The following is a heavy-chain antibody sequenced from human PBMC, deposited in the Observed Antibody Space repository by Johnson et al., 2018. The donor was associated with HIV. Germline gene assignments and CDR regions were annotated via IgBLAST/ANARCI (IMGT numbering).Heavy chain of an antibody. J-gene: IGHJ3*02. CDR3: ARGGKRVMAAFDI. Sequence: QVLLVESGGGVVQPGRSLRLSCAASGFTFSSYAMHWFRQAPGKGLDWVAVITYDGSNKYYADSVKGRFTISRDNSKNTLYLPMNSLRAGDTAVYYCARGGKRVMAAFDIWGQGTMVTVSS. V-gene: IGHV3-30-3*01. CDR1: GFTFSSYA. CDR2: ITYDGSNK. D-gene: IGHD3-16*01.